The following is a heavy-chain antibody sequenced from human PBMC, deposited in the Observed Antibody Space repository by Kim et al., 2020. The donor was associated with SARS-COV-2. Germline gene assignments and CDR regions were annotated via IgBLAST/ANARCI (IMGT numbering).Heavy chain of an antibody. CDR3: ARDGTTRYYYYGMDV. J-gene: IGHJ6*02. V-gene: IGHV1-46*01. Sequence: KFQGRVTMTRDTSTSTVYMELSSLRSEDTAVYYCARDGTTRYYYYGMDVWGQGTTVTVSS. D-gene: IGHD1-1*01.